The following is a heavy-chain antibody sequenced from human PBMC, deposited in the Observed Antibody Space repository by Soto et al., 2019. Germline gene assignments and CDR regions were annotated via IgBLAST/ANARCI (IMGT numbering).Heavy chain of an antibody. CDR3: ARGLVVVSATYWYFDL. V-gene: IGHV1-8*01. Sequence: QVQLVQSGAEVKKPGASVKVSCKASGYTFTSYDINWVRQAAGQGLEWIGWMNPNSGKAVYAQKFQGRVTMAGNTSIITAYMERSSVGSDDTAVYFCARGLVVVSATYWYFDLWGRGTLVTVSS. D-gene: IGHD2-15*01. J-gene: IGHJ2*01. CDR2: MNPNSGKA. CDR1: GYTFTSYD.